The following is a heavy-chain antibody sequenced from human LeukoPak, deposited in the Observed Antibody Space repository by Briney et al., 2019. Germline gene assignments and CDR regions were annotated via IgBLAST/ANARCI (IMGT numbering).Heavy chain of an antibody. CDR2: INPNSGNT. J-gene: IGHJ5*02. D-gene: IGHD4-17*01. CDR1: GYTFTSYD. V-gene: IGHV1-8*03. Sequence: ASVKVSCKASGYTFTSYDINWVRQATGQGLEWRGWINPNSGNTGYAQKFQGRVTITADESTSTAYMELSSLRSEDTAVYYCARGDTVTTLVGWFDPWGQGTLVTVSS. CDR3: ARGDTVTTLVGWFDP.